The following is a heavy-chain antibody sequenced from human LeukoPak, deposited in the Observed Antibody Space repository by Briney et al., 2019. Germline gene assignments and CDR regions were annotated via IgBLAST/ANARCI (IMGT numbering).Heavy chain of an antibody. J-gene: IGHJ4*02. CDR2: IYYSGST. V-gene: IGHV4-39*07. CDR3: ARVNQLQLYYFDY. D-gene: IGHD2-2*01. CDR1: GGSISSSSFY. Sequence: PSETLSLTCTVSGGSISSSSFYWGWIRQPPGKGLECIGSIYYSGSTHYNPSLKSRVTISVDRSKNQFSLKLSSVTAADTAVYYCARVNQLQLYYFDYWGQGTLVTVSS.